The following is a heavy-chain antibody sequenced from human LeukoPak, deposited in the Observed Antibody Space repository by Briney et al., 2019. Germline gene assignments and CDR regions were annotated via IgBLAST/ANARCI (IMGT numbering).Heavy chain of an antibody. CDR2: INPDGGNT. CDR3: ARALVNPILDS. J-gene: IGHJ5*01. D-gene: IGHD3-10*01. Sequence: ASVKVSCKASGYTFITYYMHWVRQAPGQGLEWVGQINPDGGNTRYAQRFHGRVILSTDMSTSTVYMEVSSLRSDDTAVYYCARALVNPILDSWGQGTLVTVSS. V-gene: IGHV1-46*01. CDR1: GYTFITYY.